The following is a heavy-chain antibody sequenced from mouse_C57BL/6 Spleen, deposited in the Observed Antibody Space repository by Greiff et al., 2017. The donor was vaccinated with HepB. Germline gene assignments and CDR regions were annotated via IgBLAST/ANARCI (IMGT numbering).Heavy chain of an antibody. CDR1: GYSFTDYN. Sequence: VHVKQSGPELVKPGASVKISCKASGYSFTDYNMNWVKQSNGKSLEWIGVINPNYGTTSYNQKFKGKATLTVDQSSSTAYMQLNSLTSEDSAVYYCARERLDGYYWYFDVWGTGTTVTVSS. V-gene: IGHV1-39*01. CDR2: INPNYGTT. CDR3: ARERLDGYYWYFDV. J-gene: IGHJ1*03. D-gene: IGHD2-3*01.